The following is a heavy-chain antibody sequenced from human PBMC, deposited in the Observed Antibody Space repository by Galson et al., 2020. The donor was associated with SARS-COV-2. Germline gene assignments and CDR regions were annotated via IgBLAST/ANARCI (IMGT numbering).Heavy chain of an antibody. D-gene: IGHD5-18*01. CDR3: ASLDSYGFGGGSKGARAHYYYYYGMDV. J-gene: IGHJ6*02. Sequence: GGSLRLSCAASGFNFSSYWLSWVRQAPGKERAWVASIKQDGREKYYVDSVKHRFTLTRDNAQNSLYLQMNSLRAEDTAVYYCASLDSYGFGGGSKGARAHYYYYYGMDVWGQGTTVTVSS. CDR1: GFNFSSYW. CDR2: IKQDGREK. V-gene: IGHV3-7*01.